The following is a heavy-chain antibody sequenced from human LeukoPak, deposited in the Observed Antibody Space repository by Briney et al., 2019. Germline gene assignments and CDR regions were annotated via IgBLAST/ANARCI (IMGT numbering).Heavy chain of an antibody. Sequence: PSETLSLTCTVSGGSISSSSYYWGWIRQPPGKGLEWIGYIYHSGSTYYNPSLKSRVTISVDMSKNQFSLRLSSVTAADTAVYYCARVINLGGSEWFDPWGQGTLVTVSP. CDR3: ARVINLGGSEWFDP. CDR1: GGSISSSSYY. D-gene: IGHD5-12*01. CDR2: IYHSGST. V-gene: IGHV4-30-2*01. J-gene: IGHJ5*02.